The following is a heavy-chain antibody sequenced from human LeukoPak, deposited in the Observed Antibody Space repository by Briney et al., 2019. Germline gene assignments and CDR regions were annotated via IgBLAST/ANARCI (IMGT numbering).Heavy chain of an antibody. CDR3: AKDRDYYYDSSLIDY. V-gene: IGHV3-23*01. CDR1: GFTFSSYA. Sequence: GGSLRLSCAASGFTFSSYAMSWVRQAPGKGLEWVSAISGSGGSTYYADSVKGRFTISRDNSKNTLYLQMNSLRAEDTAVYYCAKDRDYYYDSSLIDYWGQGTLVTVSS. CDR2: ISGSGGST. J-gene: IGHJ4*02. D-gene: IGHD3-22*01.